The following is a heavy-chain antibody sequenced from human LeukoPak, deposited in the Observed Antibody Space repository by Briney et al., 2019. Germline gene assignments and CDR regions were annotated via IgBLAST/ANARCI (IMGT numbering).Heavy chain of an antibody. Sequence: ASVKISCKASGYTFTSYGISWVRQAPGQGREGMGWISAYNGNTNYAQKLQGRVTMNTDTSKRKAYMELRSLRSDDTAVYYCARDMVVVVPAAPNWFDPWGQGTLVTVSS. D-gene: IGHD2-2*01. CDR1: GYTFTSYG. J-gene: IGHJ5*02. CDR2: ISAYNGNT. V-gene: IGHV1-18*01. CDR3: ARDMVVVVPAAPNWFDP.